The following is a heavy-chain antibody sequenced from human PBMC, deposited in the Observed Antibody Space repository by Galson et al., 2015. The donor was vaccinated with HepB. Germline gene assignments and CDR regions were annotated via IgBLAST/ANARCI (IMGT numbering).Heavy chain of an antibody. Sequence: SLRLSCAASGFTVSSNYMSWVRQAPGKGLEWVSVIYSGGSTYYADSVKGRFTISRDDSKNTLYLQMNSLRAEDTAVYYCASSPGYSYGYLPPFDYWGQGTLVTVSS. CDR2: IYSGGST. V-gene: IGHV3-66*02. J-gene: IGHJ4*02. CDR1: GFTVSSNY. CDR3: ASSPGYSYGYLPPFDY. D-gene: IGHD5-18*01.